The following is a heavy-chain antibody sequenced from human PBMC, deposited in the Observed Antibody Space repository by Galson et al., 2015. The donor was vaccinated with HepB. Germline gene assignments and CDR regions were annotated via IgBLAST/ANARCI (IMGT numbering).Heavy chain of an antibody. CDR3: TRHLSTYDILTPSDY. CDR2: ITGSGGST. J-gene: IGHJ4*02. CDR1: GFTFSSYA. V-gene: IGHV3-23*01. D-gene: IGHD3-9*01. Sequence: LRLSCAASGFTFSSYAMNWVRQAPGKGLEWVSGITGSGGSTYYADSVKGRFTISRDNSKNTLYLQMNSLRAEDTAVYYCTRHLSTYDILTPSDYWGQGTLVTVSS.